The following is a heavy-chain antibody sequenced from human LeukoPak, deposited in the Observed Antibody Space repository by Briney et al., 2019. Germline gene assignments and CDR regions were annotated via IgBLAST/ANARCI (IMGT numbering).Heavy chain of an antibody. Sequence: GGSLRLSCAASGFTFDRNAISWVRQAPGKGLEWVSTIGGSGDKTFYADSVKGRFTISRDNSKNMVHLQMNSLTGEDMALYYCVRRGDASSGWGDHDFWGQGALVTVSS. J-gene: IGHJ4*02. V-gene: IGHV3-23*01. CDR3: VRRGDASSGWGDHDF. CDR1: GFTFDRNA. D-gene: IGHD6-19*01. CDR2: IGGSGDKT.